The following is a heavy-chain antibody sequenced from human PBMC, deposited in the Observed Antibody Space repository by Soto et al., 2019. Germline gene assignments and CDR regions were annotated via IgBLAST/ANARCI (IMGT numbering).Heavy chain of an antibody. J-gene: IGHJ4*02. D-gene: IGHD4-4*01. CDR3: AKDLVDYSNYVPQFDY. V-gene: IGHV3-23*01. CDR2: ISGSGGST. Sequence: EVQLLESGGGLVQPGGSLRLSCAASGFTFSSYAMSWVRQAPGKGLEWVSAISGSGGSTYYADSVKGRFTISRDNSKNTLYLQMNSLRAEDTAVYYCAKDLVDYSNYVPQFDYWGQGTLVTVSS. CDR1: GFTFSSYA.